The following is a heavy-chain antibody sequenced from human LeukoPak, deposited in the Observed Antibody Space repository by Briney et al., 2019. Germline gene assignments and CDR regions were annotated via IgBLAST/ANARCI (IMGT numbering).Heavy chain of an antibody. D-gene: IGHD1-1*01. Sequence: SETLSLTCAVYGGSISDYYWNWIRQPPGKGLEWIGEINHNGSTNYNPSLKSRVTISLDTSKNQFSLTLSSVTAADTAVYYCARDNGGPVDYWGQGTLVTVSS. CDR3: ARDNGGPVDY. J-gene: IGHJ4*02. V-gene: IGHV4-34*01. CDR1: GGSISDYY. CDR2: INHNGST.